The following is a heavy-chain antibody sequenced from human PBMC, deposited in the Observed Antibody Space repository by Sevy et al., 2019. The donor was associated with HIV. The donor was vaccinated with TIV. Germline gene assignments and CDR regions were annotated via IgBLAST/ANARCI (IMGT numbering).Heavy chain of an antibody. CDR3: ARDGGCSSTSCLLYFDS. J-gene: IGHJ4*02. CDR2: ISGRSSYI. V-gene: IGHV3-21*01. CDR1: GFTFSSYSLSSYS. Sequence: GGSLRLSCAASGFTFSSYSLSSYSMNWVRQAPGKGLEWVSSISGRSSYIHYADSVRGRFTISRDNAKNSLYLQMNSLRVDDTAVYFCARDGGCSSTSCLLYFDSWGQGALVTVSS. D-gene: IGHD2-2*01.